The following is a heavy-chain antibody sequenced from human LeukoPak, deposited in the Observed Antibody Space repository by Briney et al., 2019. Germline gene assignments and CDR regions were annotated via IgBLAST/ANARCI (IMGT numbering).Heavy chain of an antibody. CDR2: IYSGGSI. CDR3: ARDDFGGPSGY. D-gene: IGHD4-23*01. J-gene: IGHJ4*02. Sequence: PGGSLRLSCAVSGFTVSSNYMSWVRQAPGKGLEWVSVIYSGGSIYYADSVKGRFTISRDRSKNTLYLQMNSLRAEDTAVYYCARDDFGGPSGYWGQGTLVTVSS. V-gene: IGHV3-66*01. CDR1: GFTVSSNY.